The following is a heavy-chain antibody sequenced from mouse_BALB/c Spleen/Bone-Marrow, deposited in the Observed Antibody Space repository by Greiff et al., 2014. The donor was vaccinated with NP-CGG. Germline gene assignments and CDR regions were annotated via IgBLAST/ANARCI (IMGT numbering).Heavy chain of an antibody. Sequence: VQLQQSGPELVKPGASVKISCKTSGYTFTEYTMHWVKQSHGKSLEWIGGINPNNGATSYNQKFKGKATLTVDKSSSTAYMELHSLTSEDAAVYFCARRQFGPAWFAYWGQGTLVTVSA. J-gene: IGHJ3*01. CDR2: INPNNGAT. CDR1: GYTFTEYT. D-gene: IGHD6-1*01. CDR3: ARRQFGPAWFAY. V-gene: IGHV1-18*01.